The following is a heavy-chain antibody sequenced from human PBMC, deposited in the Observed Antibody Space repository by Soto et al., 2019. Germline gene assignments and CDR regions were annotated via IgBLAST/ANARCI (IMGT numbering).Heavy chain of an antibody. CDR2: IYYSGST. CDR3: AREYYYDSSGWTLDY. V-gene: IGHV4-59*01. J-gene: IGHJ4*02. D-gene: IGHD3-22*01. CDR1: GGSISSYY. Sequence: SETLSLTCTVSGGSISSYYWSWIRQPPGKGLEWIGYIYYSGSTNYNPSLKSRVTISVDTSKNQFSLKLSSVTAADTAVYYCAREYYYDSSGWTLDYWGQGTLVTVSS.